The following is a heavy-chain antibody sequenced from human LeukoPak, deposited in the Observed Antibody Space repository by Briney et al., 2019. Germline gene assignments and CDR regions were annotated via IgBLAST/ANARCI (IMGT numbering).Heavy chain of an antibody. CDR1: GCSISSYY. CDR3: ARANNFYDFWSGYYFDY. Sequence: PSETLSLTCTVSGCSISSYYWSWIRQPPGKGLEWIGYIYYSGSTNYNPSLKSRVTISVDTSKNQFSLKLSSVTAADTAVYYCARANNFYDFWSGYYFDYWGQGTLVTVSS. V-gene: IGHV4-59*01. D-gene: IGHD3-3*01. CDR2: IYYSGST. J-gene: IGHJ4*02.